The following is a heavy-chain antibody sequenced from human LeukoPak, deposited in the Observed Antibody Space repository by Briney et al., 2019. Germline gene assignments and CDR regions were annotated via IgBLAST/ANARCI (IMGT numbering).Heavy chain of an antibody. J-gene: IGHJ4*02. V-gene: IGHV4-4*07. D-gene: IGHD4-23*01. CDR3: ARGGKATVVTM. Sequence: PSKTLCLTCAVSGACRKSDYWSWIREPAGKGLEWIGRIYSSGSTNYNPSLKSRVSMSVDTSKNQFSLKLTSVTAADTAVYYCARGGKATVVTMWGQGILVTVSS. CDR2: IYSSGST. CDR1: GACRKSDY.